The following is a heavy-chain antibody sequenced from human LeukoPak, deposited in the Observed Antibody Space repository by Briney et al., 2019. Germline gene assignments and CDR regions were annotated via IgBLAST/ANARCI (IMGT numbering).Heavy chain of an antibody. CDR1: GGSISSGDYY. Sequence: SETLSLTCTVSGGSISSGDYYWSWIRQHPGKGLEWIGYIYYSGSTNYNPSLKSRVAISIDTSKNQFSLKLSSVTAADTAMYYCARAAPSYYGSGSLGSYYYGMDVWGQGTTVTVSS. CDR2: IYYSGST. D-gene: IGHD3-10*01. CDR3: ARAAPSYYGSGSLGSYYYGMDV. V-gene: IGHV4-61*08. J-gene: IGHJ6*02.